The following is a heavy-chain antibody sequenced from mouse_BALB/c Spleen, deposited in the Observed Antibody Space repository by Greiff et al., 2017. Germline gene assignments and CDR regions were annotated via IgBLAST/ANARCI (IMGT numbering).Heavy chain of an antibody. V-gene: IGHV2-2*02. CDR1: GFSLTSYG. CDR3: ARDYYGNYYAMDY. D-gene: IGHD2-1*01. Sequence: VQLVESGPGLVQPSQSLSITCTVSGFSLTSYGVHWVRQSPGKGLEWLGVIWSGGSTDYNAAFISRLSIRKDNSKSQVFFKMNSLQANDTAIYYCARDYYGNYYAMDYWGQGTSVTVSS. CDR2: IWSGGST. J-gene: IGHJ4*01.